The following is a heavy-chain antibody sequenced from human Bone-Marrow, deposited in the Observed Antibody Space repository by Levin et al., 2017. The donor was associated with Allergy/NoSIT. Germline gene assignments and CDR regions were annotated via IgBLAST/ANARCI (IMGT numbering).Heavy chain of an antibody. V-gene: IGHV3-21*01. CDR3: AGGGVARSSWYGMDV. CDR2: ISSSSSYI. D-gene: IGHD6-13*01. J-gene: IGHJ6*02. CDR1: GFTLSGYD. Sequence: TGGSLRLSCAASGFTLSGYDMNWVRQAPGKGLEWVSSISSSSSYIYYADSVKGRFTVSRDNAKKSVSLQMNSLRPDDTAVYYCAGGGVARSSWYGMDVWGRGTTVTVSS.